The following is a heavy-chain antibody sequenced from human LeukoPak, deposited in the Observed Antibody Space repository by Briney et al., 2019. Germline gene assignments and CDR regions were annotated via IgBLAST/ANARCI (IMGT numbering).Heavy chain of an antibody. V-gene: IGHV3-74*01. D-gene: IGHD3-10*01. CDR1: GFXFSSSS. CDR3: ARAYKPSGSAFDY. J-gene: IGHJ4*02. CDR2: INGDGSDT. Sequence: PGGSLRLSCEASGFXFSSSSMHWVRQTPGKGLVWVSRINGDGSDTTYADSVKGRFTISRDNAKNTLYLQMNSLRPEDTAVYYCARAYKPSGSAFDYWGREPWSPSPQ.